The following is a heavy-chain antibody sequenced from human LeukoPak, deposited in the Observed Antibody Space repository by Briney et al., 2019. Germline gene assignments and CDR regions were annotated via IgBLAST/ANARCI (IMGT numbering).Heavy chain of an antibody. V-gene: IGHV3-23*01. Sequence: GGSLRLSCAASGFTFSSYAMSWVRQAPGKGLEWVSAISGSGGSTYYADSVKGRFTISRDNSKNTLYLQMNSLRAEDTAVYYCAKDYADSSGWYRAFDMWGQGTMVTVSS. CDR1: GFTFSSYA. CDR2: ISGSGGST. D-gene: IGHD6-19*01. CDR3: AKDYADSSGWYRAFDM. J-gene: IGHJ3*02.